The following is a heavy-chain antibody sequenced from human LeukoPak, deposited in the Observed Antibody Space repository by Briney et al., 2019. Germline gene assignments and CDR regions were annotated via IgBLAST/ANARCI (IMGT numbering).Heavy chain of an antibody. D-gene: IGHD6-19*01. V-gene: IGHV3-23*01. CDR2: ISGAYGST. J-gene: IGHJ4*02. Sequence: GGSLRLSCAASGFTFSSYTVTWVRQAPGKGLEWVSSISGAYGSTYYADSVKDRFTISRDNSKHMLYLQMNSLRDEDTAVYYCPFNSGWSAVFFWGQGTLVTVSS. CDR1: GFTFSSYT. CDR3: PFNSGWSAVFF.